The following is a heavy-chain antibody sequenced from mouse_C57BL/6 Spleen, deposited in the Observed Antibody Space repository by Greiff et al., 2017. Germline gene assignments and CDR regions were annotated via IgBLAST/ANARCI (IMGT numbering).Heavy chain of an antibody. CDR1: GYTFTSYW. CDR2: IYPGSGST. V-gene: IGHV1-55*01. CDR3: ARGGYYGSSYGGFAY. Sequence: VQLQQPGAELVKPGASVKMSCKASGYTFTSYWITWVKQRPGQGLEWIGDIYPGSGSTNYNEKFKSKATLTVDTSSSTAYMQLSSLTSEDSAVYYGARGGYYGSSYGGFAYWGQGTLVTGSA. D-gene: IGHD1-1*01. J-gene: IGHJ3*01.